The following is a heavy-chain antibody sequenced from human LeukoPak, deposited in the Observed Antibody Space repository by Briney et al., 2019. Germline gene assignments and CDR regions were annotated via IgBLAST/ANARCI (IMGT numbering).Heavy chain of an antibody. J-gene: IGHJ6*03. CDR3: ARVLRYCSGGNCYSGGLGYMDV. CDR2: IKQDGSEK. Sequence: GGSLRLSCAASGFTFSSYWMSWVRQAPGKGLEWVANIKQDGSEKYYVDSVKGRFTISRDNAKNSLYLQMNSLTAEDTAVYYCARVLRYCSGGNCYSGGLGYMDVWGKGTTVTISS. CDR1: GFTFSSYW. V-gene: IGHV3-7*03. D-gene: IGHD2-15*01.